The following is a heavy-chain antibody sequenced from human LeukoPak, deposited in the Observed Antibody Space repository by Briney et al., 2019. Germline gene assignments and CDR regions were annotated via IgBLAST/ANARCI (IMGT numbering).Heavy chain of an antibody. J-gene: IGHJ4*02. CDR1: GFTFSSSG. CDR3: AKEYCSNSVCHSLDY. CDR2: ISYDGSNK. D-gene: IGHD2-8*01. Sequence: QTGGSLRLSCAASGFTFSSSGMHWVRQAPGKGLEWVAVISYDGSNKYYADSVKGRFTFSRDNSKNTLYLQMSSLRAEDTAVYYCAKEYCSNSVCHSLDYWGQGTLVTVSS. V-gene: IGHV3-30*18.